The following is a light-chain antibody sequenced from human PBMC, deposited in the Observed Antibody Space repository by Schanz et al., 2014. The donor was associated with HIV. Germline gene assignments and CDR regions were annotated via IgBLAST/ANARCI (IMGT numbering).Light chain of an antibody. Sequence: QSALTQPASVSGSPGQTITISCTGISTDGGTDYNYVSWYQHHPGKAPKLMIFDVSKRPSGISDRFSGSKSGNTASLTISGLQAADEAVYHCSSYTNTTRVFGGGTKLTVL. CDR1: STDGGTDYNY. V-gene: IGLV2-14*03. CDR3: SSYTNTTRV. J-gene: IGLJ3*02. CDR2: DVS.